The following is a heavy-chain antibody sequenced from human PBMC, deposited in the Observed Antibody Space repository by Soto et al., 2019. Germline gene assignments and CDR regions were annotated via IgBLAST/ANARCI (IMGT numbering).Heavy chain of an antibody. Sequence: LPLTCAVYGGSFSGYYWSWIRQPPGKGLEWIGEINHSGSTNYNPSLKSRVTISVDTSKNQFSLKLSSVTAADTAVYYCARHFWSGFYRFDPWGQGTLVTVSS. J-gene: IGHJ5*02. CDR3: ARHFWSGFYRFDP. D-gene: IGHD3-3*02. V-gene: IGHV4-34*01. CDR1: GGSFSGYY. CDR2: INHSGST.